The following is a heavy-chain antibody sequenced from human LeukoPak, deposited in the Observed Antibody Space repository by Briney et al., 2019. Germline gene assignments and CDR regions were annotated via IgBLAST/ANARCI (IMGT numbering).Heavy chain of an antibody. D-gene: IGHD2-2*03. V-gene: IGHV1-2*02. CDR3: ARAGYCSSTTCYDWFDP. CDR1: GYTFTGYY. Sequence: ASVKVSCKASGYTFTGYYMHWVRQAPGQGLEWMGWINPNSGGTNYAQKFQGRVTMTRGTSISTAYMELSRLRSDDTAVYYCARAGYCSSTTCYDWFDPWGQGTLVTVSS. J-gene: IGHJ5*02. CDR2: INPNSGGT.